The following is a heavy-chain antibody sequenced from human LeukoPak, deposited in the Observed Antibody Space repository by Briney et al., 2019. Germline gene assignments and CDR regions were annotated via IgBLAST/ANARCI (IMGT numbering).Heavy chain of an antibody. V-gene: IGHV3-48*01. CDR1: GFTFRSYS. J-gene: IGHJ4*02. Sequence: GGSLRLFCAASGFTFRSYSMNWVRQAPGKGLEWVSYISGSSSTIHYADSVKGRFSISRDNAKNSLYLQMNSLRAEDTAVYYCARVLSSGWYGPDYWGQGTLVIVSS. CDR2: ISGSSSTI. CDR3: ARVLSSGWYGPDY. D-gene: IGHD6-19*01.